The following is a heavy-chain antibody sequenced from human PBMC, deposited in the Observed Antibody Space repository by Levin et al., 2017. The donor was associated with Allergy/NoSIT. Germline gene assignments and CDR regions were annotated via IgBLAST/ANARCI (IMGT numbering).Heavy chain of an antibody. CDR3: AKDIWGWFGEARGVLYYYYMDV. D-gene: IGHD3-10*01. V-gene: IGHV3-30*18. J-gene: IGHJ6*03. CDR2: ISYDGSNK. CDR1: GFTFSSYG. Sequence: GGSLRLSCAASGFTFSSYGMHWVRQAPGKGLEWVAVISYDGSNKYYADSVKGRFTISRDNSKNTLYLQMNSLRAEDTAVYYCAKDIWGWFGEARGVLYYYYMDVWGKGTTVTVSS.